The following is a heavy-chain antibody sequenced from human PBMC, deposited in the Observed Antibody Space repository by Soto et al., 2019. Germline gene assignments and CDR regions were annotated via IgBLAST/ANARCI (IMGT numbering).Heavy chain of an antibody. CDR2: ISAFNGNT. J-gene: IGHJ6*03. CDR3: ARAVSHFYHHDYMDV. Sequence: QVQLVQSGAEVKKPGASVKVSCKASGYTFTTYDISWVRQAPGQGLEWMGWISAFNGNTNDAQKLQGRVTMTTDTPTSTAYRELRSLIADDTAVDYCARAVSHFYHHDYMDVWGKGTTVTFSS. D-gene: IGHD2-8*01. CDR1: GYTFTTYD. V-gene: IGHV1-18*01.